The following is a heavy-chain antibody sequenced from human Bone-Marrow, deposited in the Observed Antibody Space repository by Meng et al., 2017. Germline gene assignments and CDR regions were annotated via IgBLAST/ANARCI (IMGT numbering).Heavy chain of an antibody. J-gene: IGHJ4*02. D-gene: IGHD4-23*01. Sequence: SVKVSCKASGGTFSSYTISWVRQAPGQGLEWMGRIIPILGIANYAQKFQGRVTITADESTSTAYMELSSLRSEDTAVYYCARDRAVPYGGNPGGFDYWGQGTLVTVSS. CDR3: ARDRAVPYGGNPGGFDY. V-gene: IGHV1-69*04. CDR2: IIPILGIA. CDR1: GGTFSSYT.